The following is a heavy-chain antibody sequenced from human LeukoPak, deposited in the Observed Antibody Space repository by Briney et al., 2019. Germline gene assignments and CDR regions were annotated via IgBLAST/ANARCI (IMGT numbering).Heavy chain of an antibody. J-gene: IGHJ4*02. D-gene: IGHD3-10*01. Sequence: PGGSLRLSCAASGFTFSIYAMSWVRQAPGKGLEWVSAISGSGGTAYYADSVKGRFTISRDNSKNTLYLQMNSLRAEDTAVYFCAKAEFYLGSGSRGGFDYWGQGTLVTVSS. CDR2: ISGSGGTA. CDR3: AKAEFYLGSGSRGGFDY. V-gene: IGHV3-23*01. CDR1: GFTFSIYA.